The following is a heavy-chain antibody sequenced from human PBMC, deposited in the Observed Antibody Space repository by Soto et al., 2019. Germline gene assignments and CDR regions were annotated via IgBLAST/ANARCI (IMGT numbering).Heavy chain of an antibody. D-gene: IGHD3-10*01. V-gene: IGHV4-31*03. Sequence: SETLSLTCSVSGASISSGGYYWSWIRQHPGKGLAWIGNIYHSGSTYYNPSLKSRVIISVDTSKNQFSLKLSSVTAADPAVYYCARKGITLVRGVIHHWFDPWGQGTLVTVSS. J-gene: IGHJ5*02. CDR1: GASISSGGYY. CDR2: IYHSGST. CDR3: ARKGITLVRGVIHHWFDP.